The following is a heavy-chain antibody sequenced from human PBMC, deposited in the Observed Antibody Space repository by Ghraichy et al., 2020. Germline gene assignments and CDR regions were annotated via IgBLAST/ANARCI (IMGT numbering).Heavy chain of an antibody. CDR3: ARYLPRRDYFDY. V-gene: IGHV1-2*02. D-gene: IGHD2-21*01. CDR1: GYTFTDYY. J-gene: IGHJ4*02. Sequence: ASVKVSCKATGYTFTDYYIHWVRQAPGQGLEWMGWINTHDGGTTFAQKFENRVTVTRDTSISTVFLEMTSLTSDATAMYYCARYLPRRDYFDYWGQGTLVT. CDR2: INTHDGGT.